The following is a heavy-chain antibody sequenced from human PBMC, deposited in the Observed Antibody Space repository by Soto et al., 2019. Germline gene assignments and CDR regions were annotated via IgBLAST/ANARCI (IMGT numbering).Heavy chain of an antibody. V-gene: IGHV4-31*03. CDR1: GGSISSGSYY. CDR3: ARSGGDYGSQLDY. J-gene: IGHJ4*02. D-gene: IGHD4-17*01. CDR2: IYYSGST. Sequence: QVQLQESGPGLVKPSQTLSLTCTVSGGSISSGSYYWSWIRQHPGKGLEWIGYIYYSGSTYYNPSLKRRVTISVDTSKNQFSLKLSSVTAADTAVYYCARSGGDYGSQLDYWGQGTLVTVSS.